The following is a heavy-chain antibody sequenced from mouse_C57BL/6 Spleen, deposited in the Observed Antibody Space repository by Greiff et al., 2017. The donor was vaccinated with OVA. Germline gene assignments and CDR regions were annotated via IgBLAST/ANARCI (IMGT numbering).Heavy chain of an antibody. D-gene: IGHD3-2*02. CDR3: ARGRQLRLPFDY. CDR2: IYPSDSET. CDR1: GYTFTSYW. J-gene: IGHJ2*01. V-gene: IGHV1-61*01. Sequence: QVQLQQPGAELVRPGSSVKLSCKASGYTFTSYWMDWVKQRPGQGLEWIGNIYPSDSETHYNQKFKDKATLTVDKSSSTAYMQLSSLTSEDSAVYYCARGRQLRLPFDYWGQGTTLTVSS.